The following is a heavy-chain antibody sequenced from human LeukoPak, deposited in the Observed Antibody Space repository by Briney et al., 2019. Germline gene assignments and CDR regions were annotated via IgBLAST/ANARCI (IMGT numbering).Heavy chain of an antibody. Sequence: GGSLRLSCAASGFTFSNYWMSWVRQAPGKGLEWVANIKQDGSEKYYVDSVKGRFTISRDNAKNSLYLQMNSLRAEDTAVYYCARGGITIFGVEYWGQGTLVTVSS. J-gene: IGHJ4*02. CDR2: IKQDGSEK. CDR1: GFTFSNYW. CDR3: ARGGITIFGVEY. D-gene: IGHD3-3*01. V-gene: IGHV3-7*01.